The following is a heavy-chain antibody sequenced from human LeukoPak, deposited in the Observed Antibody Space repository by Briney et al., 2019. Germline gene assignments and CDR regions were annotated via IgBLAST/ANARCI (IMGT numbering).Heavy chain of an antibody. CDR2: IRYDGSNK. J-gene: IGHJ4*02. D-gene: IGHD2-2*01. Sequence: GGSLRLSCAASGFTFSSYGMHWVRQAPGKGLEWVAFIRYDGSNKYYADSVKGRFTISRDNSKNTLYLQMNSLRAEDTAVYYCAKDGGYCSSTSCSPSNAHFADYWGQGTLVTVSS. CDR3: AKDGGYCSSTSCSPSNAHFADY. CDR1: GFTFSSYG. V-gene: IGHV3-30*02.